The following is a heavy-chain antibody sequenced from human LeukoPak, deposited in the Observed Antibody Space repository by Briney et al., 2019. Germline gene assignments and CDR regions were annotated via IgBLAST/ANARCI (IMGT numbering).Heavy chain of an antibody. CDR3: ARDLNDYCATTNCFTATDVDTTVVDN. CDR2: INPNSGVT. D-gene: IGHD4/OR15-4a*01. CDR1: GYTFSDYS. J-gene: IGHJ4*02. V-gene: IGHV1-2*02. Sequence: EASVKVSCKTSGYTFSDYSMHWVRQAPGQGLEWMGWINPNSGVTIYAQRFQGRVTLTRDTSISTAYMELKSLRSDDTAVYYCARDLNDYCATTNCFTATDVDTTVVDNWGQGTLVTVSS.